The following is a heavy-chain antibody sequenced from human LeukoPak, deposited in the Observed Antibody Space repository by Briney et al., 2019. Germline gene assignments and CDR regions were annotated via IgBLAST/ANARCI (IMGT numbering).Heavy chain of an antibody. V-gene: IGHV3-72*01. CDR2: TRNKANSYTT. J-gene: IGHJ6*03. CDR1: GFTFRDYY. D-gene: IGHD2-2*01. CDR3: AKDRDCSSTSCYWYYYYYMDV. Sequence: GGSLRLSCAASGFTFRDYYMDWVRQAPGKGLEWVGRTRNKANSYTTEYAASVKGRFTISRDDSKNSLYLQMNSLKSEDTAVYYCAKDRDCSSTSCYWYYYYYMDVWGKGTTVTISS.